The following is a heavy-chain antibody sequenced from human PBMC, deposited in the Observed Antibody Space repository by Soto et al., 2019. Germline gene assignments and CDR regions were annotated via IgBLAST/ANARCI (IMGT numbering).Heavy chain of an antibody. J-gene: IGHJ6*02. V-gene: IGHV1-69*01. CDR2: IIPIFRTA. CDR1: GGDFSNYA. D-gene: IGHD2-21*01. CDR3: ARDSLIPSAADYYVDMGV. Sequence: QVQLVQSGAEVKKPGSSVKVSCKASGGDFSNYAISWVRQAPGQGPEWMGGIIPIFRTATYAQKFQGRVTITADDSTRTAYMELSGLTYEDTGDYYCARDSLIPSAADYYVDMGVWGQGTTVTVSS.